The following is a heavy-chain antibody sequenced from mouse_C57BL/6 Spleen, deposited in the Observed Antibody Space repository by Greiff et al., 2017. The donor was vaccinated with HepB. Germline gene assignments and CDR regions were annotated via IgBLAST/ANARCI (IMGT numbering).Heavy chain of an antibody. CDR2: ISNGGGST. D-gene: IGHD2-5*01. Sequence: EVKVEESGGGLVQPGGSLKLSCAASGFTFSDYYMYWVRQTPEKRLEWVAYISNGGGSTYYPDTVKGRFTISRDNAKNTLYLQMSRLKSEDTAMYYCASGDYSNYDYAMDYWGQGTSVTVSS. CDR1: GFTFSDYY. CDR3: ASGDYSNYDYAMDY. V-gene: IGHV5-12*01. J-gene: IGHJ4*01.